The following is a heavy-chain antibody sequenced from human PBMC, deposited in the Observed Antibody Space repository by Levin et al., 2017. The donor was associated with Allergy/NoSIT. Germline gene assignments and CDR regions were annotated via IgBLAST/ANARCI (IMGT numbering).Heavy chain of an antibody. CDR2: ISGSGDTT. V-gene: IGHV3-23*01. Sequence: GGSLRLSCAASGFTFSSYAMRWVRQAPGKGLEWVSGISGSGDTTYYADSVKGRFTISRDNSKNTLFLQMNSLRAEDTAVYYCAKEGGRAEAAAGGFGYYYCGLDVWGHGTTVTVAS. D-gene: IGHD6-13*01. CDR1: GFTFSSYA. J-gene: IGHJ6*02. CDR3: AKEGGRAEAAAGGFGYYYCGLDV.